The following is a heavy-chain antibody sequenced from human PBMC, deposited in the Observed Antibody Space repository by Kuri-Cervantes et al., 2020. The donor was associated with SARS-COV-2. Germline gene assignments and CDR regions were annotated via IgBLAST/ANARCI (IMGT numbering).Heavy chain of an antibody. CDR1: GYTFTGYY. V-gene: IGHV1-2*04. Sequence: ASVKVSCKASGYTFTGYYMHWVRQAPGQGLEWMGWINPNSGGTNYEQKFQGWVTMTRDTSISTAYMELSRLRSDDTAVYYCARALGYCSSTSCSYWDYYYYGMDVWGQGTTVTVSS. CDR2: INPNSGGT. J-gene: IGHJ6*02. CDR3: ARALGYCSSTSCSYWDYYYYGMDV. D-gene: IGHD2-2*01.